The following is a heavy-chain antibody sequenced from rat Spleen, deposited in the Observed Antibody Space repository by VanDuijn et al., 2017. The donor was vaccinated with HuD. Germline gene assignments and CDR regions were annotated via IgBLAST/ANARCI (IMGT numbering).Heavy chain of an antibody. V-gene: IGHV5-20*01. CDR3: ARHWGY. J-gene: IGHJ2*01. Sequence: EVQLVESGGGFVQPGRSLKLSCAASGFTFSDYYMAWVRQAPTKGLEWVASISYDGVATYYRDSVKGRFSISRDNAKSTLYLQMDSLRSEDTATYYCARHWGYWGQGVMVTVSS. CDR2: ISYDGVAT. CDR1: GFTFSDYY. D-gene: IGHD4-6*01.